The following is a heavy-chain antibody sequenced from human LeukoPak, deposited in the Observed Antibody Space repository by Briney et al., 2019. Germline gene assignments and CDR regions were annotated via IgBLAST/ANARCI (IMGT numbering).Heavy chain of an antibody. D-gene: IGHD3-10*01. Sequence: SETLSLTCAVSGYSIGSGFYWGWIRQPPGKGLEWIGSIFHGGSTYYNPSLKSRVTISVDTSKNQFSLKLSSVTAADTALYYCARASGSYGSGSYYYSGMDVWGKGTTVTVSS. J-gene: IGHJ6*04. V-gene: IGHV4-38-2*01. CDR3: ARASGSYGSGSYYYSGMDV. CDR1: GYSIGSGFY. CDR2: IFHGGST.